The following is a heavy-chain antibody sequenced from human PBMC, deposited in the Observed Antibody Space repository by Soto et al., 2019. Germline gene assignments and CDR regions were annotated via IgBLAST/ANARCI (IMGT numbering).Heavy chain of an antibody. J-gene: IGHJ3*02. CDR1: GYTFTSYG. Sequence: GASVKVSCKASGYTFTSYGISWVRQAPGQGLEWMGWISAYNGNTNYAQKLQGRVTMTTDTSTSTAYMELRSLRSDDTAVYYCARDGTTGTTGVVENDAFDIWGQGTMVTVS. D-gene: IGHD1-1*01. V-gene: IGHV1-18*01. CDR3: ARDGTTGTTGVVENDAFDI. CDR2: ISAYNGNT.